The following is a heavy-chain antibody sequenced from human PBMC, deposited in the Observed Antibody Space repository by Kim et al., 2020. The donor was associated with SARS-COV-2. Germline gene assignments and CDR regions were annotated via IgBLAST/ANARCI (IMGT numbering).Heavy chain of an antibody. CDR3: ARDPAGGFGELLPFDY. CDR1: GFTFSSYG. Sequence: GGSLRLSCAASGFTFSSYGMHWVRQAPGKGLEWVAVIWYDGSNKYYADSVKGRFTISRDNSKNTLYLQMNSLRAEDTAVYYCARDPAGGFGELLPFDYWGQGTLVTVSS. V-gene: IGHV3-33*01. CDR2: IWYDGSNK. J-gene: IGHJ4*02. D-gene: IGHD3-10*01.